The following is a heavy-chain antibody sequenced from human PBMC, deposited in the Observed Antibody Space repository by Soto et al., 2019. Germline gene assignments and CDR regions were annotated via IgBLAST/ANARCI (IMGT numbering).Heavy chain of an antibody. CDR1: GFTFRNFA. CDR2: VTGSGGST. Sequence: EVQLAESGGGLVQPGGSLRLSCAATGFTFRNFAMSWVRQAPGKGLEWVSLVTGSGGSTSHAASVKGRFIMSRDNAKDTMYLQMNSLRAGDRSVNYCARPREFSGSGFDYWGQGTLVTVSS. J-gene: IGHJ4*02. D-gene: IGHD3-10*01. CDR3: ARPREFSGSGFDY. V-gene: IGHV3-23*04.